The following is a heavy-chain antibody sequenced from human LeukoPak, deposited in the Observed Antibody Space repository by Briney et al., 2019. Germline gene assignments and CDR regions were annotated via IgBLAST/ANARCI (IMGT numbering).Heavy chain of an antibody. Sequence: PSETLSLTCTVSGVSISSSSYYWGWIRQPPGKGLEWIGSIYYSGSTYYNPSLKSRVTISVDTSKNQFSLKLSSVTAADTAVYYCARHSKPTDSSWFDDGAFDIWGQGTMVTVSS. CDR1: GVSISSSSYY. CDR2: IYYSGST. CDR3: ARHSKPTDSSWFDDGAFDI. D-gene: IGHD6-13*01. J-gene: IGHJ3*02. V-gene: IGHV4-39*01.